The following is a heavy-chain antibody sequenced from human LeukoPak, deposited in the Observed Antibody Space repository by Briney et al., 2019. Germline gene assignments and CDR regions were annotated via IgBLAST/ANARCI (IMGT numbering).Heavy chain of an antibody. CDR1: GFMFSRYG. J-gene: IGHJ4*02. Sequence: GGSLRLSCVAAGFMFSRYGIHWVRQAPGKGLEWVALIRYDGSDKSYLDSVKGRFTISRDNAKNSLYLQMNSLRDEDTAVYYCARVFDATVAAGFDYWGQGTLVTVSS. CDR3: ARVFDATVAAGFDY. V-gene: IGHV3-30*02. CDR2: IRYDGSDK. D-gene: IGHD6-19*01.